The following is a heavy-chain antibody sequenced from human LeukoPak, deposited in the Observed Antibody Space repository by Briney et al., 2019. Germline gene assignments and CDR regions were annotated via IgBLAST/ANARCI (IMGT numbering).Heavy chain of an antibody. CDR2: IIATLGIA. V-gene: IGHV1-69*04. Sequence: ASVKVSCKASGGTFSGYSITWVRQAPGQGLEWMGRIIATLGIANYAQQFQGRVTITADKSTSTAYMELSSLRSEDTAVYYCAGEEERGVTVAGTAFDYWGQGTLVTVSS. CDR1: GGTFSGYS. D-gene: IGHD6-19*01. CDR3: AGEEERGVTVAGTAFDY. J-gene: IGHJ4*02.